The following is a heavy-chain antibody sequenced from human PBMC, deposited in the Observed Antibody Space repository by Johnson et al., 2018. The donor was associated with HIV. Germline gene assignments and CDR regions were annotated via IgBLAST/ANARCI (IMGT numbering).Heavy chain of an antibody. V-gene: IGHV3-30*02. CDR3: ARGALGDWVDAFDI. Sequence: VQLVESGGGLVKPGGSLRLSCAASGFTLSAYWMNWVRQAPGKGLEWVAFIRYDGSNKYYADSVKGRFTVSRDNSKNTLYLQMNSLRAEDTAVFYCARGALGDWVDAFDIWGQGTMVTVSS. J-gene: IGHJ3*02. CDR2: IRYDGSNK. D-gene: IGHD3-16*01. CDR1: GFTLSAYW.